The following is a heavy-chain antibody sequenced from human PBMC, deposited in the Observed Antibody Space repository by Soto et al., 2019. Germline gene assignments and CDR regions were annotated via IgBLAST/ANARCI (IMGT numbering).Heavy chain of an antibody. D-gene: IGHD2-2*01. Sequence: WETLSLTCAVSGYSISSGYYWGWIRQPPGKGLEWIGSIYHSGSTYYNPSLKSRVTISVDTSKNQFSLKLSSVTAADTAVYYCARDIVVVPAASGPGGMDVWGQGTTVTVSS. J-gene: IGHJ6*02. V-gene: IGHV4-38-2*01. CDR3: ARDIVVVPAASGPGGMDV. CDR1: GYSISSGYY. CDR2: IYHSGST.